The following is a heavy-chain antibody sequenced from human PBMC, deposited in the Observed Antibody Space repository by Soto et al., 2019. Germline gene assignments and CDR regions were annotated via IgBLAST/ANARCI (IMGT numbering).Heavy chain of an antibody. V-gene: IGHV3-48*01. Sequence: EVQLVESGGGWVQPGGSLRLSCAASGFTFSIYSMNWVRQAPGKGLEWVSYITSSGSATYYADTVKGRFTISRDNAKNSRYLQMNSLRAEDTAVYYYNGGYTGYAQAGLDSWDQGTLVTVSA. D-gene: IGHD5-12*01. CDR1: GFTFSIYS. CDR2: ITSSGSAT. J-gene: IGHJ4*02. CDR3: NGGYTGYAQAGLDS.